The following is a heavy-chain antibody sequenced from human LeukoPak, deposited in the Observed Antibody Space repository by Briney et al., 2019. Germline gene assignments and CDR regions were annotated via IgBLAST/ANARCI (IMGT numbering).Heavy chain of an antibody. V-gene: IGHV4-59*08. Sequence: SETLSLTCSVSGGSISSYFWSWIRQPPGKGLECIGSMYYTGSTNYNPALKTRVTISVAMSKTQYSLKLSYATAADTAVYYCASHEVQLEPFDYWGQGTLVTVSS. CDR3: ASHEVQLEPFDY. D-gene: IGHD1-1*01. CDR1: GGSISSYF. CDR2: MYYTGST. J-gene: IGHJ4*02.